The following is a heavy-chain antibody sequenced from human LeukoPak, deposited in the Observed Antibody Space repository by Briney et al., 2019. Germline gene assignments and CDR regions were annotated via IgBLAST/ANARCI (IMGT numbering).Heavy chain of an antibody. CDR2: IYYSGST. Sequence: PSETLSLTCPVSGGSISSTTYYWGWIRQPPGKGLEWIGSIYYSGSTYYSPSLKSRVTISVDTSKNQFSLKLTSVTAADTAVYYCVRHLYYGSKSSTFDPWGQGALVTVSS. V-gene: IGHV4-39*01. J-gene: IGHJ5*02. D-gene: IGHD3-10*01. CDR3: VRHLYYGSKSSTFDP. CDR1: GGSISSTTYY.